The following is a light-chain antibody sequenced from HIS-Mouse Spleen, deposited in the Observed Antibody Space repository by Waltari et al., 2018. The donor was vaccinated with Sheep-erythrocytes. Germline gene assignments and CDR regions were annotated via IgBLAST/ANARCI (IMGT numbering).Light chain of an antibody. Sequence: SYELTQPPSVSVSPGQTASINCPGDKLGAKYACWYQQKPGQSPVLVIYQDSKRPSGIPERFSGSNSGNTATLTISGTQAMDEADYYCQAWDSSTAWVFGGGTKLTVL. CDR2: QDS. V-gene: IGLV3-1*01. CDR3: QAWDSSTAWV. J-gene: IGLJ3*02. CDR1: KLGAKY.